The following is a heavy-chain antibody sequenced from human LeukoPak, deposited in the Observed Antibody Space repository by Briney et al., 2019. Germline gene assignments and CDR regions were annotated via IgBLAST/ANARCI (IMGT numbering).Heavy chain of an antibody. J-gene: IGHJ4*02. CDR3: ARRGKYSSPSSRGFDY. CDR1: GGSFSGYY. Sequence: SETLSLTCAVYGGSFSGYYWSWIRQPPGKGLEWIGEINHSGSTNYNPSPKSRVTISVDTSKNQFSLKLSSVTAADTAVYYCARRGKYSSPSSRGFDYWGQGTLVTVSS. D-gene: IGHD6-6*01. CDR2: INHSGST. V-gene: IGHV4-34*01.